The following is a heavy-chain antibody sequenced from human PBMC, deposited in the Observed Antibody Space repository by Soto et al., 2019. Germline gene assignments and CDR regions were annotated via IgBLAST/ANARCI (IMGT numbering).Heavy chain of an antibody. J-gene: IGHJ6*03. CDR1: GFTFSSYS. CDR2: ISSSSSYI. Sequence: GGSLRLSCAASGFTFSSYSMNWVRQAPGKGLEWVSSISSSSSYIYYADSVKGRFTISRDNAKNSLYLQMNSLRAEDTAVYYCARVGRCSSTSCYAIYYYYMDVWGKGTTVTVSS. D-gene: IGHD2-2*01. V-gene: IGHV3-21*01. CDR3: ARVGRCSSTSCYAIYYYYMDV.